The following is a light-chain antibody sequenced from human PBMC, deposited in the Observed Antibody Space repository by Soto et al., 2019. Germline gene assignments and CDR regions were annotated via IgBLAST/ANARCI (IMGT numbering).Light chain of an antibody. CDR1: QSVSSY. J-gene: IGKJ5*01. V-gene: IGKV1-39*01. Sequence: TQSPATLSLSPGERATLSCRASQSVSSYLNWYQQKPGKAPKLLIYAASSLQSGVPSRFSGSGSGTDFTLTISSLQPEDFATYYCQQSYSTPITFGQGTRLENK. CDR2: AAS. CDR3: QQSYSTPIT.